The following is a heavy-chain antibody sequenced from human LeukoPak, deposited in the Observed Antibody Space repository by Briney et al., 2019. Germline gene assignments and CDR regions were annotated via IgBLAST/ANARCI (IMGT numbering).Heavy chain of an antibody. V-gene: IGHV3-30*18. Sequence: GGSLRLSCAASGFTFSSYGMHWVRQAPGKGLEWVAVISYDGSNKYYADSVKGRFTISRDNSKNTLYLRMNSLRAEDTAVYYCAKDIASGDYGGNFDYWGQGTLVTVSS. D-gene: IGHD4-23*01. CDR2: ISYDGSNK. CDR3: AKDIASGDYGGNFDY. CDR1: GFTFSSYG. J-gene: IGHJ4*02.